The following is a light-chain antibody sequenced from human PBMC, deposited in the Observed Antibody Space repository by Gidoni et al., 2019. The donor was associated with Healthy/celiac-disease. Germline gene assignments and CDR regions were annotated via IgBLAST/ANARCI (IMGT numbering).Light chain of an antibody. CDR3: QQRSNWPGGT. V-gene: IGKV3-11*01. Sequence: EIVLTQSPATLSLSPGERATLSCRASQSVSSYLAWYQQKPGQAPRLLIYDASNRATGIPARFSGSGSGTDFTLTISSLEPEDFAVYYCQQRSNWPGGTFGQXTKVEIK. CDR1: QSVSSY. CDR2: DAS. J-gene: IGKJ1*01.